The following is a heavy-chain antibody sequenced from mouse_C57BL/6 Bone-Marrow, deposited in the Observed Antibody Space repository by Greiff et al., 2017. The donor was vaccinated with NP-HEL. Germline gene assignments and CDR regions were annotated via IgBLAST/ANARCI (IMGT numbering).Heavy chain of an antibody. Sequence: EVKLMESGGDLVKPGGSLKLSCAASGFTFSSYGMSWVRQTPDKRLEWVATISSGGSYTYYPDSVKGRFTISRDNAKNTLYLQMSSLKSEDTAMYYCARPDGYSAWFAYWGQGTLVTVSA. V-gene: IGHV5-6*01. CDR2: ISSGGSYT. J-gene: IGHJ3*01. CDR3: ARPDGYSAWFAY. D-gene: IGHD2-3*01. CDR1: GFTFSSYG.